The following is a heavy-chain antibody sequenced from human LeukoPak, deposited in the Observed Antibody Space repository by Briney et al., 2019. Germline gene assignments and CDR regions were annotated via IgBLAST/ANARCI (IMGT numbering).Heavy chain of an antibody. Sequence: GESLRISCKGSGYSFISYWITWVRQMPGKGLEWMGRIDPSDSYTNYSPSFQGHVTISADKSITTAYLQWSGLKASDTAMYYCARIASYSSSHEFDYWGQGTLVTVSS. CDR3: ARIASYSSSHEFDY. D-gene: IGHD6-6*01. CDR2: IDPSDSYT. J-gene: IGHJ4*02. CDR1: GYSFISYW. V-gene: IGHV5-10-1*01.